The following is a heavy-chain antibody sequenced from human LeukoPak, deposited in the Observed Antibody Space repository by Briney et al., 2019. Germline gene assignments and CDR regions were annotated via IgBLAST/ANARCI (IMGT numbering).Heavy chain of an antibody. CDR1: GFTFSSYA. CDR3: AKDRKLYSSSWYE. Sequence: GSLRLSCAASGFTFSSYAMSWVRQAPGKGLEWVSAISGSGGSTYYADSVKGRFTISRDNSKNTLYLQVNSLRAEDTAVYYCAKDRKLYSSSWYEWGQGTLVTVSS. J-gene: IGHJ4*02. D-gene: IGHD6-13*01. V-gene: IGHV3-23*01. CDR2: ISGSGGST.